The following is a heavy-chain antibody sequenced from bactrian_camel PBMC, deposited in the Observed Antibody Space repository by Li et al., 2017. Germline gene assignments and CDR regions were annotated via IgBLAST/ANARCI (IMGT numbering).Heavy chain of an antibody. CDR1: GFTFSDNL. CDR2: IYTGDGTT. CDR3: TTGLFPHGGTRSLDNY. J-gene: IGHJ4*01. V-gene: IGHV3S1*01. Sequence: HVQLVESGGGSAQAGGSLRLSYAASGFTFSDNLMYWVRQAPGKGLEWVSTIYTGDGTTNSADSVKGRFTISRDNTKNMLYLQLNSLKTEDTAMYYCTTGLFPHGGTRSLDNYWGQGTQVTVS. D-gene: IGHD6*01.